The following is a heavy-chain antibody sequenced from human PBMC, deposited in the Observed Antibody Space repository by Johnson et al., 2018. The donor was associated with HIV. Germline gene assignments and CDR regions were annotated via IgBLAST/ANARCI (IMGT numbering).Heavy chain of an antibody. Sequence: QMLLVESGGGVVQPGGSLRLSCAASGFTFSSYGMHWVRQSPVRWLEEVAFIQYDGKNKYYADSVKGRFTISRDNSKNTLFLQMSSLRTEDTAVYYCTKDHDYGDAFDLWGQGSMVTVSS. CDR1: GFTFSSYG. CDR3: TKDHDYGDAFDL. CDR2: IQYDGKNK. J-gene: IGHJ3*01. D-gene: IGHD4-17*01. V-gene: IGHV3-30*02.